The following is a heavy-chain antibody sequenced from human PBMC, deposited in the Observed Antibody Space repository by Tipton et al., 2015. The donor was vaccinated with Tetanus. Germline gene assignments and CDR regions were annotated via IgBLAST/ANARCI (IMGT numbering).Heavy chain of an antibody. Sequence: SLRLSCAVSGFTFSHYGMHWVRQAPGKGPEWVATIWYDGNKKYYMKSVEGRFIISRDNSKDTLYLQMNSLSAEDTATNYCARDPMGMYFDYWGQGTLVTVSS. V-gene: IGHV3-33*01. CDR1: GFTFSHYG. D-gene: IGHD3-10*01. CDR2: IWYDGNKK. CDR3: ARDPMGMYFDY. J-gene: IGHJ4*02.